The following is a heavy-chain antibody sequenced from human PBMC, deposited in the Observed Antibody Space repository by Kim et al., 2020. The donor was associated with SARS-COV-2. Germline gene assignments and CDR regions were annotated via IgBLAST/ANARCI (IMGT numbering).Heavy chain of an antibody. D-gene: IGHD4-17*01. J-gene: IGHJ4*02. V-gene: IGHV4-39*01. Sequence: NPSLKSRVTISVDTSKNQFSLKLSSVTAADTAVYYCARYGNGDKYYFDYWGQGTLVTVSS. CDR3: ARYGNGDKYYFDY.